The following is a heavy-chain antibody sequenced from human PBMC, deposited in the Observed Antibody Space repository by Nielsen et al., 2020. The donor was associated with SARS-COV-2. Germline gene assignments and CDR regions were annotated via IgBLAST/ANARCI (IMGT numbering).Heavy chain of an antibody. V-gene: IGHV4-59*01. J-gene: IGHJ4*02. Sequence: SETLSLTCTVSGGSISGAYWSWLRQPPGEGLEWIAYIYPSGRTNYNPSLKSRAIISEDTSRNQLSLRLNSVTAADTAVYYCAKGAGWYNYWGQGILVTVSS. D-gene: IGHD6-19*01. CDR1: GGSISGAY. CDR3: AKGAGWYNY. CDR2: IYPSGRT.